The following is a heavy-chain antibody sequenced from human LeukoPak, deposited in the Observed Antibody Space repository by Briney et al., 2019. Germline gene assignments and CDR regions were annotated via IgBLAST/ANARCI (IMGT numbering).Heavy chain of an antibody. D-gene: IGHD6-6*01. CDR3: ARDRIFRGMLYSSSPPRSLVVDAFDI. J-gene: IGHJ3*02. CDR1: GFTFSSYE. Sequence: AGGSLRLSCAASGFTFSSYEMNWVRQAPGKGLEWVSYISSSGSTIYYADSVKGRFTISRDNAKNSLYLQMNSLRAEDTAVYYCARDRIFRGMLYSSSPPRSLVVDAFDIWGQGTMVTVSS. CDR2: ISSSGSTI. V-gene: IGHV3-48*03.